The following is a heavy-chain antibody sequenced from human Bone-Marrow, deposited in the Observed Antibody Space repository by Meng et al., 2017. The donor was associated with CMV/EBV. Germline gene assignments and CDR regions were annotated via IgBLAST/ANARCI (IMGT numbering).Heavy chain of an antibody. D-gene: IGHD3-10*01. V-gene: IGHV1-18*01. CDR1: GYTFTSYD. Sequence: ASVKVSCKASGYTFTSYDINWVRQAPGQGLEWMGWISAYNGNTNYAQKLQGRVTMTTDTSTSTAYMELRSLRSDDTAVYYCARGYFTMVRGSAPSSSDYWGQGTLVTVSS. CDR3: ARGYFTMVRGSAPSSSDY. J-gene: IGHJ4*02. CDR2: ISAYNGNT.